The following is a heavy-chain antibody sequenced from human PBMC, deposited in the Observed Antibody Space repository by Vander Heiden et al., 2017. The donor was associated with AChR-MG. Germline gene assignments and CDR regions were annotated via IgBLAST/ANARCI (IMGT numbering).Heavy chain of an antibody. CDR2: ISYDGSNK. CDR1: GFPFSSYG. Sequence: QVQLVESGGGVVQPGRSLRLSCAASGFPFSSYGTHWVRQAPGKGLEWVAVISYDGSNKYYADSVKGRFTISRDNSKNTLYLQMNSLRAEDTAVYYCAKDLTNPWFDYWGQGTLVTVSS. CDR3: AKDLTNPWFDY. V-gene: IGHV3-30*18. J-gene: IGHJ4*02. D-gene: IGHD2-8*01.